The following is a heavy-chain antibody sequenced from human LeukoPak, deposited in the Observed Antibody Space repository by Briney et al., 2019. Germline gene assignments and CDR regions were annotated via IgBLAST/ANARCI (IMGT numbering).Heavy chain of an antibody. CDR1: GGSISSYY. CDR3: ARVGDILTGYYYYFDY. Sequence: SETLSLTCTVSGGSISSYYWSWIRQPPGKGLEWIGYIYSSGSTNYNPSLKSRVTMSVDTSKNQFSLKVSSVTAADTAVYYCARVGDILTGYYYYFDYWGQGTLVTVSS. J-gene: IGHJ4*02. D-gene: IGHD3-9*01. CDR2: IYSSGST. V-gene: IGHV4-59*01.